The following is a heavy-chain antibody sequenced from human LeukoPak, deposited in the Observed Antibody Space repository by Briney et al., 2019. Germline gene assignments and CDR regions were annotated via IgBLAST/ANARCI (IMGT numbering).Heavy chain of an antibody. J-gene: IGHJ4*02. CDR2: ST. V-gene: IGHV3-23*01. Sequence: STYYADSVKGRFSISRDNSKNTVSLQMNSLRAEDTAIYYCARDRWMSGGNGGGDCWGQGTLVTVSS. D-gene: IGHD2-15*01. CDR3: ARDRWMSGGNGGGDC.